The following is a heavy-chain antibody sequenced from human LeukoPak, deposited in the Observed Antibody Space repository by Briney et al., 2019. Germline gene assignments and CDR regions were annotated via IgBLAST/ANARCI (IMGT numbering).Heavy chain of an antibody. Sequence: GASVKVSCKASGYTFTSYDINWVRQATGQGLEWMGWMNPNSGNTGYAQKFQGRVTMTRNTSISTAYMELSSLRSEDTAVYYCARGRIAAADFDYWGQGTLVTVFS. CDR3: ARGRIAAADFDY. CDR2: MNPNSGNT. D-gene: IGHD6-13*01. CDR1: GYTFTSYD. V-gene: IGHV1-8*01. J-gene: IGHJ4*02.